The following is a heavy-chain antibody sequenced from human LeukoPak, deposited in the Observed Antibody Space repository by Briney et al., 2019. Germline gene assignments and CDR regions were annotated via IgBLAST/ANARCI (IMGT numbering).Heavy chain of an antibody. CDR2: IIPILGIA. CDR3: ARHSSSSSIEFDS. CDR1: GGTFSSYA. J-gene: IGHJ4*02. V-gene: IGHV1-69*04. Sequence: ASVKVSCKASGGTFSSYAISWVRQAPGQGLEWMGRIIPILGIANYAQKFQGRVTITADKSTSTAYMELSSLRSEDTAVYYCARHSSSSSIEFDSWGQGTLVTVSS. D-gene: IGHD6-6*01.